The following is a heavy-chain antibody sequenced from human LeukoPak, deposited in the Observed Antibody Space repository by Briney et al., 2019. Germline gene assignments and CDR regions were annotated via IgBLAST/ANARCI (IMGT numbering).Heavy chain of an antibody. CDR2: ISHRVSDV. J-gene: IGHJ4*02. Sequence: PGGSLRLSCAASGFSVSSNYMSWVRQAPGKGLEWVSYISHRVSDVQYADSVKGRFTISRDNARNSLYLQMNGLRAEDTAVCYCAKDILEAGLFFDYWGLGTLVTVSS. D-gene: IGHD6-13*01. CDR3: AKDILEAGLFFDY. V-gene: IGHV3-11*01. CDR1: GFSVSSNY.